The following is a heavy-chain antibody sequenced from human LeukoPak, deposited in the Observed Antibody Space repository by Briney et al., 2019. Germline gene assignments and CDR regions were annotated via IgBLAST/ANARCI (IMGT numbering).Heavy chain of an antibody. Sequence: ASVKVSCKASGGTFSSYAISWVRQAPGQGLEWMGGIIPIFGTANYAQKFQGRVTITADKSTSTAYMELSSLRSEDTAVYYCARVGHAGDANYDYWGQGTLVTVSS. J-gene: IGHJ4*02. CDR2: IIPIFGTA. CDR1: GGTFSSYA. CDR3: ARVGHAGDANYDY. V-gene: IGHV1-69*06. D-gene: IGHD2-21*02.